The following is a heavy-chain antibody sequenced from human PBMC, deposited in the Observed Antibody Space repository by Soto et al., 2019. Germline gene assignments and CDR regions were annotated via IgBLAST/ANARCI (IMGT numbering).Heavy chain of an antibody. CDR3: AKGSGFGELLCDY. D-gene: IGHD3-10*01. CDR1: GFTFSSYA. CDR2: ISGSGGSI. Sequence: EVQLLESGGGLVQPGGSLRLSCAASGFTFSSYAMSWVRQAPGKGLEWVSAISGSGGSIYYADSVKGRFTISRDNSKNTLYLQMNSLRAEDTAVYYCAKGSGFGELLCDYWGQGTLVTVSS. V-gene: IGHV3-23*01. J-gene: IGHJ4*02.